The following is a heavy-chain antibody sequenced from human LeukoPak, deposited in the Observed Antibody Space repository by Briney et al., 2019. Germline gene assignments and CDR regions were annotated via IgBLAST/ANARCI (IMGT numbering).Heavy chain of an antibody. CDR2: INTNTGNP. CDR3: ARVPNLGGPLLWFDP. CDR1: GYTFTSYA. V-gene: IGHV7-4-1*02. J-gene: IGHJ5*02. Sequence: ASVKVSCKASGYTFTSYAMNWVRQAPGQGLEWMGWINTNTGNPTYAQGFTGRFVFSLDTSVSTAYLQISSLKAEDTAVYYCARVPNLGGPLLWFDPWGQGTLVTVSS.